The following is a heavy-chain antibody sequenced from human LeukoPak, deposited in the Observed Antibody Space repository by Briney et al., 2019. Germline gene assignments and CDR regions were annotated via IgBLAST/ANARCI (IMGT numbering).Heavy chain of an antibody. CDR3: ARDPAFGGVISGYFDY. J-gene: IGHJ4*02. CDR1: GFTFSSYW. D-gene: IGHD3-16*02. CDR2: ISYDGSNK. Sequence: GGSLRLSCAASGFTFSSYWMSWVRQAPGKGLEGVAVISYDGSNKYYADSVKGRFTISRDNSKNTLYLQMNSLRAEDTAVYYCARDPAFGGVISGYFDYWGQGTLVTVSS. V-gene: IGHV3-30-3*01.